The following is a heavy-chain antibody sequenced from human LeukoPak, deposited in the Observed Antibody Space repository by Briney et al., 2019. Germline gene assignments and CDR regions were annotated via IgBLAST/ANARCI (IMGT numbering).Heavy chain of an antibody. CDR1: GYTFTSYG. CDR2: ISAYNGNT. J-gene: IGHJ5*02. D-gene: IGHD3-22*01. V-gene: IGHV1-18*01. CDR3: AGCSGYWFDP. Sequence: ASLRLSCTASGYTFTSYGMSWVRQAPGQGLEWVGWISAYNGNTNYAETLQGRVTMTTDTSTSTVYMEMSSLRADDTAVYYCAGCSGYWFDPWGQGTLVTVSS.